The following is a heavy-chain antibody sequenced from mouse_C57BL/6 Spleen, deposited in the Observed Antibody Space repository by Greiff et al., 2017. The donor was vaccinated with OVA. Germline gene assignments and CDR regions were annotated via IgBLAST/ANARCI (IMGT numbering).Heavy chain of an antibody. CDR1: GFSLTSYG. CDR2: IWSGGST. Sequence: QVHVKQSGPGLVQPSQSLSITCTVSGFSLTSYGVHWVRQSPGKGLEWLGVIWSGGSTDYNAAFISRLSISKDNSKSQVFFKMNSLQADDTAIYYCARRYDYDGFFDYWGQGTTLTVSS. V-gene: IGHV2-2*01. D-gene: IGHD1-2*01. J-gene: IGHJ2*01. CDR3: ARRYDYDGFFDY.